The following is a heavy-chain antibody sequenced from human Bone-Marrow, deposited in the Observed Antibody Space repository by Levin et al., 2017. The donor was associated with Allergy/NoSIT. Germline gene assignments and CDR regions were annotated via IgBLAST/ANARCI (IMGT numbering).Heavy chain of an antibody. Sequence: SCAASGFTFTSYAMHWVRQAPGKGLEWVAVIWYDGSNKYYAGSVKGRFTISRDNSKNTLYLQMNSLRVEDTAVYYCARDLGSTPLLRTNWFDPWGQGTLVTVSS. J-gene: IGHJ5*02. V-gene: IGHV3-33*01. CDR2: IWYDGSNK. CDR3: ARDLGSTPLLRTNWFDP. CDR1: GFTFTSYA. D-gene: IGHD2-15*01.